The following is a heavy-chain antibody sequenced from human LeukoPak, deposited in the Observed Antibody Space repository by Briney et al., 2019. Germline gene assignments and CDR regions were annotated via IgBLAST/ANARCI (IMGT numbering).Heavy chain of an antibody. V-gene: IGHV4-31*03. CDR2: IYYSGST. D-gene: IGHD3-3*01. J-gene: IGHJ5*02. Sequence: PSETLSLTCTVSGGSIGSADHYWSWIRQPPGKGLEWIGYIYYSGSTYYNPSLKSRVTISVDTSKNQFSLKLSSVTAADTAVYYCAREDYDFWSGYPGGGNWFDPWGQGTLVTVSS. CDR1: GGSIGSADHY. CDR3: AREDYDFWSGYPGGGNWFDP.